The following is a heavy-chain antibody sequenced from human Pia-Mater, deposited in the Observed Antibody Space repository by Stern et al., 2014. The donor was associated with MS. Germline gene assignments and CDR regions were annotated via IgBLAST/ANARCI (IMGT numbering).Heavy chain of an antibody. CDR2: IDPSDGST. CDR1: GYTFTSYF. J-gene: IGHJ4*02. Sequence: QVQLVQSGAEVKKPGASVKVSCKASGYTFTSYFIHWVRQAPGQGFEWLGIIDPSDGSTTYAQKFQGRVTMTRDTSASTVHMALSGLRFEDTAMYYCASGRGYSGYDIWGQGTLVTVS. V-gene: IGHV1-46*01. D-gene: IGHD5-12*01. CDR3: ASGRGYSGYDI.